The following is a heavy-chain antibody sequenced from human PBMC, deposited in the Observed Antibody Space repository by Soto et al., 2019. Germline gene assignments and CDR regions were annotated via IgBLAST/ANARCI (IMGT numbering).Heavy chain of an antibody. V-gene: IGHV3-30-3*01. J-gene: IGHJ6*02. CDR2: ISYDGSNK. D-gene: IGHD4-17*01. CDR3: ARDYGDYADYYYGMDV. CDR1: VFTFSSYA. Sequence: PGGSLRLSCAASVFTFSSYAMHLVRQSPGKGLEWVAVISYDGSNKYYADSVKGRFTIYRDNSKNTLYLQMNSLRAEDTAVYYCARDYGDYADYYYGMDVWGQGTKVTVSS.